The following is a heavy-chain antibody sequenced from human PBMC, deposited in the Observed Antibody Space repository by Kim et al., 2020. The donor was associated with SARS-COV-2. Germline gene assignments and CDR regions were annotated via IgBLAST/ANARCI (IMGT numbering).Heavy chain of an antibody. CDR1: GFTFSSYW. Sequence: GGSLRLSCAASGFTFSSYWMHWVRQAPGKGLVWVSRINSDGSSTSYADSVKGRFTISRDNAKNTLYLQMNSLRAEDTAVYYCARRARCSSTSCYSYYYYYMDVWGKGTTVTVSS. V-gene: IGHV3-74*01. CDR3: ARRARCSSTSCYSYYYYYMDV. D-gene: IGHD2-2*01. J-gene: IGHJ6*03. CDR2: INSDGSST.